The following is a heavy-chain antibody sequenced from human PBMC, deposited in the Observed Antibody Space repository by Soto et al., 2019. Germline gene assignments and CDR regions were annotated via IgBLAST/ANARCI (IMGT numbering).Heavy chain of an antibody. J-gene: IGHJ4*02. D-gene: IGHD6-19*01. Sequence: QITLKESGPTLEKPTQTLTLTCSFSGFSLNTGGVGVGWIRQPPGKALEWPAVIYWDDDKSWSPSLRDRLTITRDASEDQVVLTMTNMDPVDTATYYCARRRGGFGGGWTTPYFDYWGQGTLVTVSS. CDR2: IYWDDDK. CDR1: GFSLNTGGVG. V-gene: IGHV2-5*02. CDR3: ARRRGGFGGGWTTPYFDY.